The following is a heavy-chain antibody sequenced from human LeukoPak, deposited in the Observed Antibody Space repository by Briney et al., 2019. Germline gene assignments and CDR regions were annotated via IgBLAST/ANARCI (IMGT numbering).Heavy chain of an antibody. CDR3: ASAMWGSQCTCPDY. CDR1: GFPVCKVW. CDR2: IRKASGGGGT. D-gene: IGHD3-16*01. V-gene: IGHV3-15*01. Sequence: AGGSLRLFCSASGFPVCKVWMGWFGPAAGKGLAWVGCIRKASGGGGTDNAARVQGRFPISRDDSSNTLYLQMNSLKTEDTAGYFCASAMWGSQCTCPDYWGQGTLVTVSS. J-gene: IGHJ4*02.